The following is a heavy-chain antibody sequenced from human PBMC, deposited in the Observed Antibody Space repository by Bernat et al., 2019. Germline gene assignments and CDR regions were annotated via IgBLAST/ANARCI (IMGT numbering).Heavy chain of an antibody. CDR1: GGSISSSSYY. V-gene: IGHV4-39*01. J-gene: IGHJ4*02. CDR2: IYYSGST. CDR3: ARPGSIAAADYFDY. D-gene: IGHD6-13*01. Sequence: QVQLQESGPGLVKPSGTLSLTCAVSGGSISSSSYYWGWIRQPPGKGLEWIGSIYYSGSTYYNPSLKSRVTISVDTSKNQFSLKLSSVTAADTAVYYCARPGSIAAADYFDYWGQGTLVTVSS.